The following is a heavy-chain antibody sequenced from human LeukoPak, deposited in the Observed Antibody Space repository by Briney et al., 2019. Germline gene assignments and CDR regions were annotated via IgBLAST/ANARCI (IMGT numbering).Heavy chain of an antibody. CDR3: AREANWFDP. J-gene: IGHJ5*02. V-gene: IGHV4-39*02. Sequence: SETLSLTCTVSGGSISSSSYYWGWIRXPPGXXLEWIGSIYYSGSTYYNPSLKSRVTISVDTSKNQFSLKLSSVTAADTAVYYCAREANWFDPWGQGTLVTVSS. CDR2: IYYSGST. CDR1: GGSISSSSYY.